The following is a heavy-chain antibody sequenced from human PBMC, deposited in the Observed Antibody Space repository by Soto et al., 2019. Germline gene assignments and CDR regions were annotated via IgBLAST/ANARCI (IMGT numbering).Heavy chain of an antibody. J-gene: IGHJ6*03. V-gene: IGHV3-53*04. CDR1: GFTFDDYA. D-gene: IGHD6-13*01. Sequence: GGSLRLSCAASGFTFDDYAMHWVRQAPGKGLEWVSVIYSGGSTYYADSVKGRFTISRHNSKNTLYLQMNSLRAEDTAVYYCARDHHGIAAAGTYYYYYYYMDVWGKGTTVTVSS. CDR2: IYSGGST. CDR3: ARDHHGIAAAGTYYYYYYYMDV.